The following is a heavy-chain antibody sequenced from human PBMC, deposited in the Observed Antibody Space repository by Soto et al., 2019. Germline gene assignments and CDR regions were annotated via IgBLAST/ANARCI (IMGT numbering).Heavy chain of an antibody. V-gene: IGHV3-30*18. CDR2: ISYDGSNQ. Sequence: QVHLVESGGGVVQPGKSLRLSCAASGFTFISYGMHWVRQAPGMPLEWVANISYDGSNQYYADSVKGRFTISRHNSKNTLYLQMNSLRAEDTAVYYCAKRRQLGDYYYYGMDVWGQGTTVTVSS. CDR3: AKRRQLGDYYYYGMDV. J-gene: IGHJ6*02. D-gene: IGHD3-10*01. CDR1: GFTFISYG.